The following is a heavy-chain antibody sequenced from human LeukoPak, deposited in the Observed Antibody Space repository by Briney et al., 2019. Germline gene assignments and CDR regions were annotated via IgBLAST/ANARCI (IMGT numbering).Heavy chain of an antibody. CDR2: TDTSGRYV. D-gene: IGHD3-10*01. CDR1: GVASTNFA. V-gene: IGHV3-21*06. CDR3: ARGRSITLLRGVAMSDGFDI. Sequence: GGSLSLSCALSGVASTNFAMSCVRQAPGKGLEWVSFTDTSGRYVYYGDSVKGRFTVSRDNAKNLLFLQMNGLRAEDTALYYCARGRSITLLRGVAMSDGFDIWGQGAMVAVSS. J-gene: IGHJ3*02.